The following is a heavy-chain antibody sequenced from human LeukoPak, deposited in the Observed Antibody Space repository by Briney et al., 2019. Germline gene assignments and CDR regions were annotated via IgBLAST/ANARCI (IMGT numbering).Heavy chain of an antibody. CDR1: GFTFSKYD. CDR3: ARDTQVGSYYFDY. CDR2: ISYDGSNK. Sequence: GGSRRLSCAASGFTFSKYDMHWVRQAPGKGLEWVAVISYDGSNKYYADSVKGRFTISRDNSKNTLYLQMNSLRAEDTAVYYCARDTQVGSYYFDYWGQGTLVTVSS. J-gene: IGHJ4*02. D-gene: IGHD1-26*01. V-gene: IGHV3-30*19.